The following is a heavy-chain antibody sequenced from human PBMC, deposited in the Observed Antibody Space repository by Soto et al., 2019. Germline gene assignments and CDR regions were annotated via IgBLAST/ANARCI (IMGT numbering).Heavy chain of an antibody. CDR1: GDTFIDYY. V-gene: IGHV1-2*07. D-gene: IGHD3-22*01. Sequence: QLLQSGAEVRKPAASVKLSCTASGDTFIDYYMHWVRQAPGHGLEWMGWINPATDDTHYAHRFQVRLIMTRDTSINTVNMELSRLTSDDTAVYYCSGEYFDRSGLYGMDLWGQGTTVTVSS. J-gene: IGHJ6*02. CDR3: SGEYFDRSGLYGMDL. CDR2: INPATDDT.